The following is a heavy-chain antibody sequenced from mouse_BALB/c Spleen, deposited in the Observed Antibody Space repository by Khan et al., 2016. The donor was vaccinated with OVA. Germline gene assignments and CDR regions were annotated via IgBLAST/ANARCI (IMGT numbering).Heavy chain of an antibody. CDR1: GYSFTLYY. J-gene: IGHJ3*01. CDR3: ARWYDFFAY. Sequence: EVQLVESGPDLVKPGASVKISCTASGYSFTLYYMTWVKQSHGKSLEWIGRVNPNTGGSDYNQVFTGKAILTVDKSSNTAYMELHSLTSEDSAVYYCARWYDFFAYWGQGTLVTVSA. CDR2: VNPNTGGS. D-gene: IGHD2-14*01. V-gene: IGHV1-26*01.